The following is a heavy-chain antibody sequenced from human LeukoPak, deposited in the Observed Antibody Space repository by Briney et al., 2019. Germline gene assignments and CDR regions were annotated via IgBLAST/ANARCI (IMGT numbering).Heavy chain of an antibody. D-gene: IGHD2-2*01. V-gene: IGHV3-53*01. CDR3: AKEGDCSTTSCLTGGLDV. J-gene: IGHJ6*04. CDR2: IYTGGST. Sequence: PGGSLRLSCAASGFIVSANYMSWVRQAPGKGLEWVSVIYTGGSTYYADSVKGRFTISRDNSKNTVYLQMNSLRAEDTAVYYCAKEGDCSTTSCLTGGLDVWGKGPTVTVSS. CDR1: GFIVSANY.